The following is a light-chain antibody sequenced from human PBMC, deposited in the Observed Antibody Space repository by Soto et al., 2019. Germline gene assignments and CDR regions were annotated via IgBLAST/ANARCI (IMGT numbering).Light chain of an antibody. CDR1: QSVGSSY. CDR2: GAY. V-gene: IGKV3-15*01. Sequence: EIAMTQSPATLSVSPGERATLSCRASQSVGSSYLAWYQQKPGQAPRLLIYGAYTRATGIPPRLSGSGSGTDFTLTISRLQSEDFALYYCQQYNNWPWTFGQGTKVELK. J-gene: IGKJ1*01. CDR3: QQYNNWPWT.